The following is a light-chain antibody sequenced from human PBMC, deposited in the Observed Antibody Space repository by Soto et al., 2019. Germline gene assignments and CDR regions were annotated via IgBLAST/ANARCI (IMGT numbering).Light chain of an antibody. CDR1: SSDVGAYNY. V-gene: IGLV2-8*01. CDR2: EVT. Sequence: QSVLTQPPSASGSPGQSVAISCTGTSSDVGAYNYVSWYQQHPGKAPKLIIYEVTKRPSGVPDRFSGSKSGNTASLTVSGLQAEDEADYYCSSYADGGVFGGGTKLTVL. J-gene: IGLJ3*02. CDR3: SSYADGGV.